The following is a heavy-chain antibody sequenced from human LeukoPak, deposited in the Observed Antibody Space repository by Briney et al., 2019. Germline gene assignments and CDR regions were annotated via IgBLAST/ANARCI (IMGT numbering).Heavy chain of an antibody. J-gene: IGHJ4*02. CDR2: IHYSGST. Sequence: SETLSLTCTVAGGSISNHYCRWNRQPPGKGLEWIGYIHYSGSTNYNPSLKSRVTISVDKSKNQFSLKMSSVTAADTAPYYCASTDWNYARWGQGTLVTVSS. CDR1: GGSISNHY. V-gene: IGHV4-59*08. D-gene: IGHD1-7*01. CDR3: ASTDWNYAR.